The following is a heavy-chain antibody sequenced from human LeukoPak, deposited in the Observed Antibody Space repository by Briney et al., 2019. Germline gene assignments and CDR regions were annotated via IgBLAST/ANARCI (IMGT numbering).Heavy chain of an antibody. CDR2: ISSSSSYI. J-gene: IGHJ3*02. D-gene: IGHD2-15*01. CDR3: ASHGGKDAFDI. V-gene: IGHV3-21*01. CDR1: GXTFSSYS. Sequence: GGSLRLSCAASGXTFSSYSVNWVRQAPGKGLEWVSSISSSSSYIYYADSVKGRFTISRDNAKNSLYLQMNSLRAEDTAVYYCASHGGKDAFDIWGQGTMVTVSS.